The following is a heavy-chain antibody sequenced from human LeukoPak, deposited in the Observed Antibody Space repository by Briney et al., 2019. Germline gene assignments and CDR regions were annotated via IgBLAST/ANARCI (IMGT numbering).Heavy chain of an antibody. Sequence: ASVKVSCKASGYTFTSYGISWVRQAPEQGLEWMGWISGYNGNTNYAQKLQGRVTMTTDTSTSTAFMELRSLTSDDTAVYYCATLSDYRGSRPFDIWGQGTMVTVSS. CDR3: ATLSDYRGSRPFDI. CDR1: GYTFTSYG. J-gene: IGHJ3*02. V-gene: IGHV1-18*01. CDR2: ISGYNGNT. D-gene: IGHD4-23*01.